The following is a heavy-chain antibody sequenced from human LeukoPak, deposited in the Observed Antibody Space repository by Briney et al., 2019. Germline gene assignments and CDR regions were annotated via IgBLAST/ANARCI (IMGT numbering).Heavy chain of an antibody. CDR3: ARGIRAAPGKAYFDY. CDR1: GFIFSTYA. D-gene: IGHD6-13*01. V-gene: IGHV3-23*01. CDR2: ISGSGGST. J-gene: IGHJ4*02. Sequence: GGSLRLSCATSGFIFSTYALSWVRQAPGKGLEWASSISGSGGSTYHADSVKGRFTISRDSSKNTLYLQMNSLRAEDTAIYYCARGIRAAPGKAYFDYWGQGTLVTVSS.